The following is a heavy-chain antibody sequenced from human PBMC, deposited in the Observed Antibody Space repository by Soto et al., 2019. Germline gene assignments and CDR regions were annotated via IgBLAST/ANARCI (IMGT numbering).Heavy chain of an antibody. D-gene: IGHD2-8*01. CDR2: ISTYNGNT. Sequence: SGKVSCKASGYTFTTYDISWVRQAPGQGLEWMGRISTYNGNTNYPQSLQGRLTMTTDTSTTTAYMELRSLRSDDTAVYYCARDPYHVLMVNAQNLYGMDVWGQGNTVTVSS. CDR1: GYTFTTYD. V-gene: IGHV1-18*01. J-gene: IGHJ6*02. CDR3: ARDPYHVLMVNAQNLYGMDV.